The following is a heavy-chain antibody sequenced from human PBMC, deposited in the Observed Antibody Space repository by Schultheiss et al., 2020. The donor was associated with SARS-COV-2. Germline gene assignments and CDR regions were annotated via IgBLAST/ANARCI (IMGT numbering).Heavy chain of an antibody. CDR1: GGSISSSNW. Sequence: SETLSLTCAVSGGSISSSNWWSWVRQPPGKGLEWIGEIYHSGSTNYNPSLKSRVTISVDKSKNQFSLKLSSVTAADTAVYYCARATRIAVAGRRYYYGMDVWGQGTMVTVAS. CDR2: IYHSGST. CDR3: ARATRIAVAGRRYYYGMDV. J-gene: IGHJ6*02. V-gene: IGHV4-4*02. D-gene: IGHD6-19*01.